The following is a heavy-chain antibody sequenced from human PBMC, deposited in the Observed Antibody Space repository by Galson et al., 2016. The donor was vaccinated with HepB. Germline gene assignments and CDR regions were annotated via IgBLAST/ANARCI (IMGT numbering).Heavy chain of an antibody. V-gene: IGHV4-38-2*02. CDR3: ARDRRSIGATKYACDI. CDR1: DYSIKDYY. D-gene: IGHD1-26*01. Sequence: SETLSLTCTVSDYSIKDYYWGWIRQPPGKGLEWIGSIHHSGTTYYNLPLKSRVTISTDTSKNQFSLNMTSVTAADTAVYYCARDRRSIGATKYACDIWGQGTVLTVSS. CDR2: IHHSGTT. J-gene: IGHJ3*02.